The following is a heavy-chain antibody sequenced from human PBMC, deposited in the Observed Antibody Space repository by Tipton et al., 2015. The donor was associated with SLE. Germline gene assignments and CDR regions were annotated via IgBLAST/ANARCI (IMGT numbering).Heavy chain of an antibody. Sequence: TLSLTCTVSGGSISSSSYYWGWIRQPPGKGLEWIGSIYHSGSTYYNPSLKSRVTISVDTSKNQFSLKLSSVTAADTAVYYCARDELVYFDLWGRGTLVTVSS. V-gene: IGHV4-39*07. J-gene: IGHJ2*01. CDR1: GGSISSSSYY. CDR2: IYHSGST. CDR3: ARDELVYFDL. D-gene: IGHD3-10*01.